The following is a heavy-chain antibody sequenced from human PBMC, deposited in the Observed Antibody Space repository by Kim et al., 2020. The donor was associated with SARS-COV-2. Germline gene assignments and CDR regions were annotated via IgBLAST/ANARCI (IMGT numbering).Heavy chain of an antibody. J-gene: IGHJ5*02. Sequence: GGSLRLSCAASGFSFDDSAMHWVRQAPGKGLEWVSGINYNSGRIGYADSVKGRFTISRDNAKKSLYLQMNSLRDEDTVLYYCAKARLTDSNWFDPWGQGT. V-gene: IGHV3-9*01. CDR2: INYNSGRI. CDR1: GFSFDDSA. CDR3: AKARLTDSNWFDP. D-gene: IGHD6-25*01.